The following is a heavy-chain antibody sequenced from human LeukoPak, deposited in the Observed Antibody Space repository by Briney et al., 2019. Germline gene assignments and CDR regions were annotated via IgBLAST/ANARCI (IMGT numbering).Heavy chain of an antibody. V-gene: IGHV3-7*03. J-gene: IGHJ4*02. CDR3: ATSRTFDY. CDR1: RFTFSSYW. CDR2: IKQDGSEK. Sequence: GGPLRLSCAASRFTFSSYWMSWVRQAPGKGLEWVANIKQDGSEKYYVDSVKGRFTISRDNAKNSVYLQMNSLRAEDAAVYYCATSRTFDYWGQGTLVTVSS.